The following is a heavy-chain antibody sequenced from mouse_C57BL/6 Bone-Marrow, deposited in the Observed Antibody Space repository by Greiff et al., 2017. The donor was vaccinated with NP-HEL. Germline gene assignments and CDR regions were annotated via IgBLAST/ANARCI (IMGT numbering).Heavy chain of an antibody. CDR3: ARRVIKYSNYVDFDN. V-gene: IGHV1-64*01. J-gene: IGHJ2*01. Sequence: QVQLQQPGAELVKPGASVKLSCKASGYTFTSYWMHWVKQRPGQGLEWIGMIHPNSGSTNYNEKFKSKATLTVDKSSSTAYMQLSSLTSEDSAVYYCARRVIKYSNYVDFDNWGQGTTLTVSA. D-gene: IGHD2-5*01. CDR1: GYTFTSYW. CDR2: IHPNSGST.